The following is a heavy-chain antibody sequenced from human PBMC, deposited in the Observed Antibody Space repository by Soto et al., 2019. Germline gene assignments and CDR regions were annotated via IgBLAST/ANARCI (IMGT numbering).Heavy chain of an antibody. CDR2: ISYDGSNK. Sequence: QVQLVESGGGVVQPGRSLRLSCAASGFTFSSYGMHWVRQAPGKGLEWVAVISYDGSNKYYADSVKGRFTISRDNSKNPLYLQMNSLRAEDTAVYYCAKGDNWFDPWGQGTLVTVSS. J-gene: IGHJ5*02. CDR1: GFTFSSYG. CDR3: AKGDNWFDP. V-gene: IGHV3-30*18.